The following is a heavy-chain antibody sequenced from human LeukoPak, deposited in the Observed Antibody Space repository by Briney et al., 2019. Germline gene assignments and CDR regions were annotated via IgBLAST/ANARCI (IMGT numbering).Heavy chain of an antibody. V-gene: IGHV3-23*01. CDR3: AKGGDYYFDY. Sequence: GGSLRLSCAASGFTFSSYAMSWVRQAPGKGLEWVSAISGSGGSTYYPASVKGRFTISRDNSKNTLYLQMNSLRAEDTAVYYCAKGGDYYFDYWGQGTLVTVSS. J-gene: IGHJ4*02. CDR2: ISGSGGST. CDR1: GFTFSSYA.